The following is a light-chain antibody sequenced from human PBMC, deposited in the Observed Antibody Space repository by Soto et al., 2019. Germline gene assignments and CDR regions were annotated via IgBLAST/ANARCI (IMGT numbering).Light chain of an antibody. V-gene: IGKV3-20*01. CDR3: QQYGTSPAT. J-gene: IGKJ1*01. CDR2: GAS. CDR1: QTVSSNF. Sequence: EIVLTQYPGTLSLSPGDRATLSCIASQTVSSNFLAWYQQRPAQAPRLLIHGASTRATGITDRFSGSVSGTDFTLIISGLEPEDFAVYYCQQYGTSPATFGQGTKVDI.